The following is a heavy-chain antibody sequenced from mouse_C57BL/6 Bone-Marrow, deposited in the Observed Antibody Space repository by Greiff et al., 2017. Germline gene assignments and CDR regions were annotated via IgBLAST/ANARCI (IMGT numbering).Heavy chain of an antibody. Sequence: QVQLQQPGAELVRPGSSVKLSCKASGYTFTSYWMHWVKQRPIQGLEWIGNIDPSDSETHYNQKFKDKATLTVAKSSSTAYMQLGSLTSYVSAVYYCARSMVLLRYPLGYGGQGTTLTGSS. V-gene: IGHV1-52*01. D-gene: IGHD1-1*01. CDR1: GYTFTSYW. J-gene: IGHJ2*01. CDR3: ARSMVLLRYPLGY. CDR2: IDPSDSET.